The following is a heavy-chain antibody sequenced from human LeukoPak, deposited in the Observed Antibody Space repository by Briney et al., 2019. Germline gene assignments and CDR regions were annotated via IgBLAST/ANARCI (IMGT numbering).Heavy chain of an antibody. CDR2: IYYSGST. D-gene: IGHD1-1*01. J-gene: IGHJ3*02. Sequence: PSETLSLTCTVSGGSISSGDYYWSWIRQPPGKGLEWIGYIYYSGSTYYNPSLKSRVTISVDTSKNQFSLKLSSVTAADTAVYYCARVRGYLSTSRGSWDAFDIWGQGTMVTVSS. V-gene: IGHV4-30-4*01. CDR1: GGSISSGDYY. CDR3: ARVRGYLSTSRGSWDAFDI.